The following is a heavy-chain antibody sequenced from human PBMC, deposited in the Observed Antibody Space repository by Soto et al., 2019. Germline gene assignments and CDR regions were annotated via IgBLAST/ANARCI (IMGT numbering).Heavy chain of an antibody. CDR3: ARHPSGGIVATTIFDY. CDR2: IYYSGST. J-gene: IGHJ4*02. V-gene: IGHV4-59*08. D-gene: IGHD5-12*01. Sequence: ETLSLTCTVSGGAISSYSWSWIRQPPGKGLEWIGYIYYSGSTNYNPSLKSRVTISVDTSKNQFSLKLSSVTAADTAVYYCARHPSGGIVATTIFDYWGQGTLVTVSS. CDR1: GGAISSYS.